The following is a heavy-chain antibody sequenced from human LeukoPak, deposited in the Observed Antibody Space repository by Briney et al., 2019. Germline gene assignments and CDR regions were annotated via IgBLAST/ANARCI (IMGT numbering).Heavy chain of an antibody. V-gene: IGHV3-20*04. CDR1: GFPFDVYG. CDR2: INWNGGST. D-gene: IGHD2-15*01. J-gene: IGHJ6*02. Sequence: GGSLRLSCAASGFPFDVYGMSWVRQVPGKGLEWVSAINWNGGSTGYADSVKGRFTISRDNSNNTLYLQMNSLRAEDTAVYYCAKDLSYCSGGTCYTSRYYGMDVWGQGTTVTVSS. CDR3: AKDLSYCSGGTCYTSRYYGMDV.